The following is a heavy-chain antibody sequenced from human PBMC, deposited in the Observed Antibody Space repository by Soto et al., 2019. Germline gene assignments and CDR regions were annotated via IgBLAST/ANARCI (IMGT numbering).Heavy chain of an antibody. V-gene: IGHV1-2*02. CDR3: AREGVVVPAAINYYGMDG. J-gene: IGHJ6*02. CDR2: INPNSGGT. Sequence: GASVKVSCKASGYTFTGYYMHWVRQAPGQGLEWMGWINPNSGGTNYAQKFQGRVTMTRDTSISTAYMELSRLRSDDTAVYYCAREGVVVPAAINYYGMDGWGQGTTVTVSS. CDR1: GYTFTGYY. D-gene: IGHD2-2*01.